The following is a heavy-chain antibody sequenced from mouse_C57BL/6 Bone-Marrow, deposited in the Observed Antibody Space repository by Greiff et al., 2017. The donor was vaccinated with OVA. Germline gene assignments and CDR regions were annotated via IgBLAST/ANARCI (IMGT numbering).Heavy chain of an antibody. Sequence: EVKVVESGGGLVQPGGSLSLSCAASGFTFTDYYMSWVRQPPGKALEWLGFIRNKANGYTTEYSAYVKGRFTISRDNSQSILYLQMNALRAEDSATDYCASPTGTGMLCFDVWGTGTTVTVSS. D-gene: IGHD2-14*01. V-gene: IGHV7-3*01. CDR1: GFTFTDYY. CDR3: ASPTGTGMLCFDV. CDR2: IRNKANGYTT. J-gene: IGHJ1*03.